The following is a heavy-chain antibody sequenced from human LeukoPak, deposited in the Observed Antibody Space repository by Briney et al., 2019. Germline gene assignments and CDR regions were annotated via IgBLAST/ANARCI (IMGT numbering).Heavy chain of an antibody. D-gene: IGHD4-17*01. Sequence: PSETLSLTCTVSVGSISSYYWSWIRQPPGKGLEWIGYIYYSGSTNYNPSLKSRVTISVDTSKNQFSLKLSSVTAADTAVYYCARNGDYVSDDAFDIWGQGTMVTVSS. CDR2: IYYSGST. J-gene: IGHJ3*02. V-gene: IGHV4-59*01. CDR3: ARNGDYVSDDAFDI. CDR1: VGSISSYY.